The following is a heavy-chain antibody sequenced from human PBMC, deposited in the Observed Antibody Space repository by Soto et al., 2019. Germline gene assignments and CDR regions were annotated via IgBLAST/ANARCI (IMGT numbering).Heavy chain of an antibody. CDR1: GCSISSSSYY. J-gene: IGHJ6*02. V-gene: IGHV4-39*01. CDR2: IYYRGST. Sequence: SETLSLTCTVSGCSISSSSYYWGWIRQPPGKGLEWIGRIYYRGSTYYNPSLKSRVTIFVDTSKNQFSLKLSSVTAADMAVYYCARLGRDFWSKYYYYGMDVWGQGTTVT. D-gene: IGHD3-3*01. CDR3: ARLGRDFWSKYYYYGMDV.